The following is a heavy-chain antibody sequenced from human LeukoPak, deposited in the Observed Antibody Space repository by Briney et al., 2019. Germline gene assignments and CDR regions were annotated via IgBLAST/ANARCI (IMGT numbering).Heavy chain of an antibody. CDR3: ARGKVYYYYDY. D-gene: IGHD5/OR15-5a*01. J-gene: IGHJ4*02. CDR2: LHSGGDT. Sequence: GGSLRLSCAVTGFNVRNNYMTWVRQAPGKGLEWVSVLHSGGDTYYADSVRGRFTISRDNSENMLFLQMNGLRADDSAIYYCARGKVYYYYDYWAREPWSPSPQ. V-gene: IGHV3-53*01. CDR1: GFNVRNNY.